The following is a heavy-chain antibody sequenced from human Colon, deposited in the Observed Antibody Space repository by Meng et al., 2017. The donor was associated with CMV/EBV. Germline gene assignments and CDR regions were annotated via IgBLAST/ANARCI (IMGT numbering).Heavy chain of an antibody. Sequence: GESLKISCAASGFMFNTYAIHWVRQAPGKGLEWVAVISDDGSKKYYGDSVKGRFTISRDNFKNTLYLQMNSLRAEDTAVYYCARLTSRSPNYDYWGQGTLVTVSS. J-gene: IGHJ4*02. CDR3: ARLTSRSPNYDY. CDR2: ISDDGSKK. CDR1: GFMFNTYA. D-gene: IGHD4/OR15-4a*01. V-gene: IGHV3-30-3*01.